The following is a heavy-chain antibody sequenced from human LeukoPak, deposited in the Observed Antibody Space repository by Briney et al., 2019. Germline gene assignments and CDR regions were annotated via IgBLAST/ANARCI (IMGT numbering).Heavy chain of an antibody. V-gene: IGHV1-2*02. CDR1: GYTFTGYY. J-gene: IGHJ4*02. Sequence: EASVKVSCKASGYTFTGYYMHWVRQAPGQGLEWMGWINPNSGGTNYAQKFQGRVTMTRDTSISTAYMDLNSLRSDDTAVYYCARAGPFYTGNYLGYWGQGTLVTVSS. D-gene: IGHD1-26*01. CDR2: INPNSGGT. CDR3: ARAGPFYTGNYLGY.